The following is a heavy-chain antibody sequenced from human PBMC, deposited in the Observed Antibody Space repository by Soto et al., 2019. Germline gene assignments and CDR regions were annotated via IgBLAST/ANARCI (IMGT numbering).Heavy chain of an antibody. D-gene: IGHD3-10*01. J-gene: IGHJ4*02. CDR2: IIPILGIA. V-gene: IGHV1-69*02. CDR1: GGTFSSYT. CDR3: ARGGQYGSGVWGY. Sequence: QVQLVQSGAEVKKPGSSVKVSCKASGGTFSSYTISWVRQAPGQGLEWMGRIIPILGIANYAQKFQGRVTITADKSTSPAYMELSSLSSEATAVYYCARGGQYGSGVWGYWGQGTLVTVSS.